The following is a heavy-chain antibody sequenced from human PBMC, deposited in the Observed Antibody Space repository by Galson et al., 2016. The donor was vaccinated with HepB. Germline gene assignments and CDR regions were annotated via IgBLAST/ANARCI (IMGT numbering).Heavy chain of an antibody. CDR3: AGPRNTCYFDRSGYRCVDGAFDI. D-gene: IGHD3-22*01. CDR1: GASISNYY. CDR2: IYHNGST. Sequence: SETLSLTCTVSGASISNYYWSWIRQPPGGGLDWIGYIYHNGSTKYNPSLKSRVTISADISKKKFFLRLRSVTAADTAVYYCAGPRNTCYFDRSGYRCVDGAFDIWGQGTVVTVSS. J-gene: IGHJ3*02. V-gene: IGHV4-59*08.